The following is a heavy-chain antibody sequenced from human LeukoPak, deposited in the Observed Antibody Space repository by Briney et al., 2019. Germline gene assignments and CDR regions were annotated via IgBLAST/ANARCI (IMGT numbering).Heavy chain of an antibody. V-gene: IGHV3-23*01. Sequence: GGSLRLSCAASGFTFSSYGMSWVRQAPGKGLEWVSAISVSGGSTYYADSVKGRFTISRDSSKNTLYLQMNSLRAEDTAVYYCARDPGIAAAGTVGYFDSWGQGILVTVSS. J-gene: IGHJ4*02. D-gene: IGHD6-13*01. CDR2: ISVSGGST. CDR3: ARDPGIAAAGTVGYFDS. CDR1: GFTFSSYG.